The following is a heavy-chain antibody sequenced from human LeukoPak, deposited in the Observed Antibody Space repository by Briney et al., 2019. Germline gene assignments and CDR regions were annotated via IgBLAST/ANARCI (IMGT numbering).Heavy chain of an antibody. Sequence: SETLSLTCTVSGGSISSYYWSWIRQPPGKGLEWIGYIYYSGSTNYNPSLKSRVTISVDTSKNQFSLKLSSVTAADTAVYYCARDNGFIAAAGAEGNWFDPWGQGTLVTVSS. CDR1: GGSISSYY. CDR3: ARDNGFIAAAGAEGNWFDP. CDR2: IYYSGST. J-gene: IGHJ5*02. V-gene: IGHV4-59*01. D-gene: IGHD6-13*01.